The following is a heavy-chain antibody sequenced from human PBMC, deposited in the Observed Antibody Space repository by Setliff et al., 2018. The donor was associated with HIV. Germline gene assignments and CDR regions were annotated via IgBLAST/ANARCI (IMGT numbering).Heavy chain of an antibody. V-gene: IGHV4-34*01. CDR3: ARGSGVSLDTYHI. CDR1: GGSFSGHQ. J-gene: IGHJ4*02. Sequence: SETLSLTCAVYGGSFSGHQWTWIRQSPGRGLEWIGEINHRGTSNYNPSLKRRVSMSVDTPKNQFSLRMTSLTAADTAVYFCARGSGVSLDTYHIWGQGTLVTVSS. CDR2: INHRGTS. D-gene: IGHD6-25*01.